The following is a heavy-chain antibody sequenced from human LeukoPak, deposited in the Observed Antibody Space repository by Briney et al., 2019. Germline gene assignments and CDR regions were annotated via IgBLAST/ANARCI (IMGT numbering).Heavy chain of an antibody. V-gene: IGHV4-59*01. D-gene: IGHD1-26*01. CDR1: GGSISSYY. CDR2: IYYSGST. CDR3: ARVLGGGSYFDY. J-gene: IGHJ4*02. Sequence: SETLSLTCTVSGGSISSYYWSWIRQPPGKGLEWIGYIYYSGSTNYNPSLKSRVTISVDTSKNQFSLKLSSVTAADTAVYYCARVLGGGSYFDYWGQGTLVTVSS.